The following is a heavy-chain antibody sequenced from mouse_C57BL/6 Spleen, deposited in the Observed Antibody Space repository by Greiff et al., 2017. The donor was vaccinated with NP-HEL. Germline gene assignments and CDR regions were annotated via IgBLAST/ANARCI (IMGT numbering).Heavy chain of an antibody. J-gene: IGHJ3*01. V-gene: IGHV1-54*01. CDR1: GYAFTNYS. Sequence: QVQLQQSGAELVRPGTSVKVSCKASGYAFTNYSIEWVKQRPGQGLEWIGVINPGSGGTNYTEKFKGKATLTAYKSSSTAYMQLSSLTSEDSAVYFCAIQGYYGSSYAWFAYWGQGTLVTVSA. CDR2: INPGSGGT. D-gene: IGHD1-1*01. CDR3: AIQGYYGSSYAWFAY.